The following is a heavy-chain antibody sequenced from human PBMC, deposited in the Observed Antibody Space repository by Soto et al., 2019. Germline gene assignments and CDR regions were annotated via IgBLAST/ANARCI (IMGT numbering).Heavy chain of an antibody. V-gene: IGHV3-48*03. CDR1: GFTFSSYE. CDR3: ARGGSASPNGMDA. Sequence: GGSLRLSCAASGFTFSSYEMNWVRQAPGKGLEWVSYISSSGSTIYYADSVKGRFTISRDNAKNTLYLQMNSLRAEDTGVYYCARGGSASPNGMDAWGQGTTVTVSS. J-gene: IGHJ6*02. CDR2: ISSSGSTI. D-gene: IGHD2-2*01.